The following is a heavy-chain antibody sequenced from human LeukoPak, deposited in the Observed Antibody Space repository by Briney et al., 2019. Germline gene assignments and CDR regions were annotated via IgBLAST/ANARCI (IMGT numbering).Heavy chain of an antibody. Sequence: GGSLRLSCAASGFTFSSYAMSWVRQAPGKGLEWVSAISGSGGSTYYADSVKGRFTISRDNSKNTLYLQMNSLRAEDTAVYYCASQPGSSNYYYYGMDVWGQGTTVTVSS. CDR2: ISGSGGST. CDR1: GFTFSSYA. V-gene: IGHV3-23*01. CDR3: ASQPGSSNYYYYGMDV. J-gene: IGHJ6*02. D-gene: IGHD2-2*01.